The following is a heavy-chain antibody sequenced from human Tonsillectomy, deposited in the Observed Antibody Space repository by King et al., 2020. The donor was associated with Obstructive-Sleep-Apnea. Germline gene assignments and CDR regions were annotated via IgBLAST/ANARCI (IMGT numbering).Heavy chain of an antibody. CDR2: IDPGDSDT. CDR3: AGLWGRYYNDYYYFYGMDV. J-gene: IGHJ6*02. D-gene: IGHD3-10*01. Sequence: VQLVESGAEVKKPGESLRISCKGSGYTFSSYWIGWVRQKPGKGLEWMGIIDPGDSDTRYSPSFQGQVTISADRSISTAYLQWSSLKASDTAVYYCAGLWGRYYNDYYYFYGMDVWGQGTTVTVSS. V-gene: IGHV5-51*01. CDR1: GYTFSSYW.